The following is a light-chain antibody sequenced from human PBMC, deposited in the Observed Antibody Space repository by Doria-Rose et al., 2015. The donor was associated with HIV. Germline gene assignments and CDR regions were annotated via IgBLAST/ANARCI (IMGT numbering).Light chain of an antibody. CDR3: QQDYTTLPYT. Sequence: PSSLSSSVGYSVNITCRASHDISNSLAWYQQRPGKAPSLLLYAASRLETGVPSRFSGSGSGTDFALTISSLRPEDYATYYCQQDYTTLPYTFGQGTKLEI. CDR1: HDISNS. CDR2: AAS. J-gene: IGKJ2*01. V-gene: IGKV1-NL1*01.